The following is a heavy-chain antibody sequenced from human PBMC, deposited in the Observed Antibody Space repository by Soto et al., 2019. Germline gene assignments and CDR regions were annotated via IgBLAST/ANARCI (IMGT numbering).Heavy chain of an antibody. CDR2: IYQSGST. D-gene: IGHD2-2*01. V-gene: IGHV4-30-2*01. CDR3: ARVPDR. CDR1: GDSISSGGYS. Sequence: PSETLSLTCVVSGDSISSGGYSWTWIRQPPGKGLEWIGHIYQSGSTLYNPSLESRVTISVDRSKNQFSLKLSSVTAADTAVYYCARVPDRWGQGTLVTVSS. J-gene: IGHJ5*02.